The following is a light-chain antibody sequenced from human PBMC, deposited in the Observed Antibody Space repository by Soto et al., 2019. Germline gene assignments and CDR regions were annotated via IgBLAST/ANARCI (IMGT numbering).Light chain of an antibody. J-gene: IGLJ1*01. CDR2: END. Sequence: QSVLTPPPPVFAAPGQKVTMSLSGGSSNIGNYYVSWHQQLPGTAPKLLIYENDKRPSGIPDRFSGSKSGTSATLGITGLQTGDEADYYCGTWDSSLSIFVFGTGTKVTVL. V-gene: IGLV1-51*02. CDR3: GTWDSSLSIFV. CDR1: SSNIGNYY.